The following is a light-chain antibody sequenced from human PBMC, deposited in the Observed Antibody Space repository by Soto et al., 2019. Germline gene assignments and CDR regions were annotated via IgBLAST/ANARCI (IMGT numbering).Light chain of an antibody. Sequence: QSVLTQSPSASASLGASVKLTCTLSSGHSSYAIAWHQQQPEKGPRYLMKLNSDGSHSKGDGIPDRFSGSSSGAERYLTIAGLPSEDEADYSCQTWGTGIVVFGGGTKVTVL. CDR3: QTWGTGIVV. CDR1: SGHSSYA. J-gene: IGLJ2*01. CDR2: LNSDGSH. V-gene: IGLV4-69*01.